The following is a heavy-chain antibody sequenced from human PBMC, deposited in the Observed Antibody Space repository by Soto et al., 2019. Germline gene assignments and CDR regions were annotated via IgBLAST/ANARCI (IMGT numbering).Heavy chain of an antibody. Sequence: SETLSLTCTVSGVSISSYSWSWIRQPPGKGLEWIGYLYYSGSTSYNPSHRSRVTISVDTSKNQFSLKFGSVTAADTAVYYCVKGGLYCSRTSCYSGAFDIWGQGTMVTVSS. D-gene: IGHD2-2*01. CDR2: LYYSGST. CDR3: VKGGLYCSRTSCYSGAFDI. J-gene: IGHJ3*02. CDR1: GVSISSYS. V-gene: IGHV4-59*01.